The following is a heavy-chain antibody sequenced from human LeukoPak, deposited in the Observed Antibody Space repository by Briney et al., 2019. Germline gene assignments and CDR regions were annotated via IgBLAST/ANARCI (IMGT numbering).Heavy chain of an antibody. J-gene: IGHJ3*02. V-gene: IGHV3-48*03. CDR2: ISSSGSTI. CDR1: GFTFSGYE. D-gene: IGHD3-22*01. CDR3: ARESSGAGGAFDI. Sequence: GGSLRLSCAASGFTFSGYEMSWVRQAPGKGLEWVSYISSSGSTIYYADSVEGRFTISRDNAKNSLYLQMNSMRAEDTAVYYCARESSGAGGAFDIWGQGTMVTVSS.